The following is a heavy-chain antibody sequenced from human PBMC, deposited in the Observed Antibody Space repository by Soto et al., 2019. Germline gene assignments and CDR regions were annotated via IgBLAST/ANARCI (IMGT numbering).Heavy chain of an antibody. Sequence: GGSLRLSCAASGFTFSSYGMHWVRQAPGKGLEWVAVIWYDGSNKYYADSVKGRFTISRDNSKNTLYLQMNSLRAEDTAVYYCARDPSYYDSSGTRDFAPRYYFDYWGQGTLVTVSS. CDR3: ARDPSYYDSSGTRDFAPRYYFDY. D-gene: IGHD3-22*01. J-gene: IGHJ4*02. CDR2: IWYDGSNK. CDR1: GFTFSSYG. V-gene: IGHV3-33*01.